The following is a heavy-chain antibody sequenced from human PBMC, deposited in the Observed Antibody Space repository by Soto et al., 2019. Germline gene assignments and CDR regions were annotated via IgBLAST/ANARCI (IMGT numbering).Heavy chain of an antibody. D-gene: IGHD1-26*01. Sequence: GGSLRLSCAASGLTFSGYEMNWVRQAPGKGLEWVSYISSSGSSISYADSVKGRFTITRDNAKNSLYLQMNSLRAEDTAVYYCATDSGSYSGYSYYAMDVWGQGTTVTLSS. CDR2: ISSSGSSI. CDR3: ATDSGSYSGYSYYAMDV. J-gene: IGHJ6*02. V-gene: IGHV3-48*03. CDR1: GLTFSGYE.